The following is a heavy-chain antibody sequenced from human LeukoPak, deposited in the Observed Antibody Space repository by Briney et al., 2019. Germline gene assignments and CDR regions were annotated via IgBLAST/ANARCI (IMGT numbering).Heavy chain of an antibody. CDR1: GGSISSGDHY. J-gene: IGHJ4*02. D-gene: IGHD5-18*01. V-gene: IGHV4-30-4*08. CDR3: ARGIPYSYGSHYFDY. CDR2: IYYSGST. Sequence: SQTLSLTCTVSGGSISSGDHYWSWIRQPPGKGLEWIGYIYYSGSTYYNPSLKSRVTISVDTSKNQFSLKLSSVTAADTAVYYCARGIPYSYGSHYFDYWGQGTLVTVSS.